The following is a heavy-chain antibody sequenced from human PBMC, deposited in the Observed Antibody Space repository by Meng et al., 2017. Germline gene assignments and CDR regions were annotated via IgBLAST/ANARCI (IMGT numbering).Heavy chain of an antibody. Sequence: LPHGAPDPLPPSHTLSLPCFFPGWSFSVSYRSWLRQPPGKGLVWIGELNHSGSTNYNPSLESRATISVDTSQNNLSLKLSSVTAADSAVYYCARGPTTMAHDFDYWGQGTLVTVSS. CDR1: GWSFSVSY. J-gene: IGHJ4*02. V-gene: IGHV4-34*01. CDR2: LNHSGST. CDR3: ARGPTTMAHDFDY. D-gene: IGHD4-11*01.